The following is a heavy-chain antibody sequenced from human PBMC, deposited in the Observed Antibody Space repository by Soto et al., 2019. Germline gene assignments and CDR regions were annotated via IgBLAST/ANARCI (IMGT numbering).Heavy chain of an antibody. CDR3: ARSETGYSTFAY. J-gene: IGHJ4*02. V-gene: IGHV1-3*01. Sequence: QVQLVQSGAEVKKPGASVKVSCKASGYTFTRNAIHWVRQAPGQRLEWIGKIDAGNGNTKYSQKFQGRVTITRDTSASAAYMALSTLGSEYTSIYYCARSETGYSTFAYWGQGTLVTVSS. CDR1: GYTFTRNA. D-gene: IGHD3-9*01. CDR2: IDAGNGNT.